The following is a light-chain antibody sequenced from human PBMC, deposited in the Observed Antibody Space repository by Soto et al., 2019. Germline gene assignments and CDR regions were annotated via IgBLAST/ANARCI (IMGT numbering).Light chain of an antibody. J-gene: IGKJ1*01. V-gene: IGKV1-39*01. CDR3: EQSYISRT. CDR2: AAS. Sequence: DIQMTQSPSSLSASVADRVAITCRVSQSISKFLNWYYQKPGKAPQLLIYAASNLQSGVPSRFSGSGFGTVFTLTISSLQPEDFATYYCEQSYISRTFAQGTKVEI. CDR1: QSISKF.